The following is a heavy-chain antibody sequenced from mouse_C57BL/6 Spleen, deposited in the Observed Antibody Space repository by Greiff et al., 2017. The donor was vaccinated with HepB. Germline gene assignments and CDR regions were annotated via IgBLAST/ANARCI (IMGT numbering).Heavy chain of an antibody. D-gene: IGHD1-1*01. V-gene: IGHV5-16*01. Sequence: EVHLVESEGGLVQPGSSMKLSCTASGFTFSDYYMAWVRQVPEKGLEWVANINYDGSSTYYLDSLNSRFIISRDNAKNILYLQMSSLKSEDTATYYCARDNYGSSYDYWGQGTTLTVSS. CDR1: GFTFSDYY. CDR3: ARDNYGSSYDY. CDR2: INYDGSST. J-gene: IGHJ2*01.